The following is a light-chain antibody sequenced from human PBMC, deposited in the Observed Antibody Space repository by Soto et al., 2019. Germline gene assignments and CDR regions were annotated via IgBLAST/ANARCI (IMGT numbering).Light chain of an antibody. CDR3: QQYANSPFT. CDR1: QSVSSNY. V-gene: IGKV3-20*01. CDR2: GAS. Sequence: EIVLTQSPGTLPLSPGERATLSCRASQSVSSNYLVWYQQKPGQAPRPLIYGASSRATGIPDRFNGSGSGTDFTLTISRLEPEAFAVYYCQQYANSPFTFGQGTKLEIK. J-gene: IGKJ2*01.